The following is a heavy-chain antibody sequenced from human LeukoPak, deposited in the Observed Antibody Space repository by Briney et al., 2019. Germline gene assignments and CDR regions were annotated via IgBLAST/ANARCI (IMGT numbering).Heavy chain of an antibody. Sequence: GGSPRLSCAASGFTFSSYAMSWVRQAPGKGLEWVSAISGSGGSTYYADSVKGRFTISRDNSKNTLYLQMNSLRAEDTAVYYCAKDQLGYSGYDKSYWGQGTLVTVSS. J-gene: IGHJ4*02. V-gene: IGHV3-23*01. CDR3: AKDQLGYSGYDKSY. D-gene: IGHD5-12*01. CDR2: ISGSGGST. CDR1: GFTFSSYA.